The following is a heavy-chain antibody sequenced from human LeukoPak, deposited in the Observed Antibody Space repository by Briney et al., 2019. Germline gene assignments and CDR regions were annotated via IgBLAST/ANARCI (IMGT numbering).Heavy chain of an antibody. CDR2: INHSGST. CDR1: GGSFSGYY. Sequence: PSETLSLTCAVYGGSFSGYYWSWIRQPPGKGLEWIGEINHSGSTNYNPSLKSRVTISVDTSKNQFSLKLSSVTAADTAVYYCARESPTVGYWGQGTLVTVSS. CDR3: ARESPTVGY. D-gene: IGHD4-23*01. V-gene: IGHV4-34*01. J-gene: IGHJ4*02.